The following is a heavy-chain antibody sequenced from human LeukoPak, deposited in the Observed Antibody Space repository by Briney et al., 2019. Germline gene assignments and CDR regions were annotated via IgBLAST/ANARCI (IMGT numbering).Heavy chain of an antibody. V-gene: IGHV3-53*01. CDR3: ARVSSSWYPFDY. J-gene: IGHJ4*02. CDR2: VYSGTNT. D-gene: IGHD6-13*01. CDR1: GFTVSSNY. Sequence: PGGSLRLFCAASGFTVSSNYMSWVRQAPGKGLEWVSVVYSGTNTYYADSVKGRFTISRDSSKNTLYLQMNSLRAEDTAVYYCARVSSSWYPFDYWGQGTLVTVSS.